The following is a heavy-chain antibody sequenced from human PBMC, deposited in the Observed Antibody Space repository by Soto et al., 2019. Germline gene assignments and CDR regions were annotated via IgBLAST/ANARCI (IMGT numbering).Heavy chain of an antibody. V-gene: IGHV3-74*01. D-gene: IGHD3-10*01. J-gene: IGHJ6*03. CDR1: GFTFSSYW. Sequence: EVQLVESRGGLVQPGGSLRLSCAASGFTFSSYWMHWVRQAPGKGLVWVSRINTDGSRTNYADSVKGRFTISSDNAKKTLFLQMNSLRAEDTAVYYCARTPTYYGLARDYYYYMDVWGKGTTVTVSS. CDR3: ARTPTYYGLARDYYYYMDV. CDR2: INTDGSRT.